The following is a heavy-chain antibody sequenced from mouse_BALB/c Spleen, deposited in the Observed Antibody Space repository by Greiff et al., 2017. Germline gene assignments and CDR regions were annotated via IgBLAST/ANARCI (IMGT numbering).Heavy chain of an antibody. Sequence: EVQVVESGGGLVQPGGSRKLSCAASGFTFSSFGMHWVRQAPEKGLEWVAYISSGSSTIYYADTVKGRFTISRDNPKNTLFLQMTSLRSEDTAMYYCARENPDYYFDYWGQGTTLTVSS. CDR3: ARENPDYYFDY. CDR2: ISSGSSTI. CDR1: GFTFSSFG. V-gene: IGHV5-17*02. J-gene: IGHJ2*01.